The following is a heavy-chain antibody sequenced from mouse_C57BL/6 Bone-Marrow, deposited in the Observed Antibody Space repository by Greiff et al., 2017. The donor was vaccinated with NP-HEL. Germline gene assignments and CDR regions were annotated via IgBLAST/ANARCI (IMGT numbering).Heavy chain of an antibody. CDR3: ARHGYYGLFDY. J-gene: IGHJ2*01. D-gene: IGHD1-1*01. V-gene: IGHV5-12*01. Sequence: EVQGVESGGGLVQPGGSLKLSCAASGFTFSDYYMYWVRQTPEKRLEWVAYISNGGGSTYYPDTVKGRFTISRDNAKNTLYLQMSRLKSEDTAMYYCARHGYYGLFDYWGQGTTLTVSS. CDR2: ISNGGGST. CDR1: GFTFSDYY.